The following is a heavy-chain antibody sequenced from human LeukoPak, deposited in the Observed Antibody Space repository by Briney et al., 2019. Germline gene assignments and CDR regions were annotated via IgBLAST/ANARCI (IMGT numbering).Heavy chain of an antibody. CDR1: GGSISSYY. J-gene: IGHJ6*02. Sequence: SETLSLTCTVSGGSISSYYWSWIRQPPGKGLEWIGYIYYSGSTNYNPSLKSRVTISVDTSKNQFSLRLSSVTAADTAVYYCARDGGYGDYYYGMDVWGQGTTVTASS. V-gene: IGHV4-59*01. CDR3: ARDGGYGDYYYGMDV. D-gene: IGHD6-25*01. CDR2: IYYSGST.